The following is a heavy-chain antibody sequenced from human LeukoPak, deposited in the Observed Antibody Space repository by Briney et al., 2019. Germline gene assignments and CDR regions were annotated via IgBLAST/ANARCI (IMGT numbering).Heavy chain of an antibody. V-gene: IGHV3-23*01. CDR2: ISSSGGST. CDR1: GFTFSSCG. D-gene: IGHD6-13*01. Sequence: GGTLRLSCAASGFTFSSCGTSWVRQAPGKGLEWVSAISSSGGSTYYADSVKGRFTISRDNSKNTLFLQMSSLRAEDTAVYYCAKEPIVAVNGPVWGIGTTVTISS. CDR3: AKEPIVAVNGPV. J-gene: IGHJ6*04.